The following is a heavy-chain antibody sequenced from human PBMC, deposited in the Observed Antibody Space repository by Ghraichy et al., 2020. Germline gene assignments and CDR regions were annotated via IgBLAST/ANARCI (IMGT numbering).Heavy chain of an antibody. J-gene: IGHJ6*02. CDR2: ISSSSNYI. D-gene: IGHD2-21*01. CDR3: ARASSVVRFYYYDGMDV. Sequence: GGSLRLSCAASGFTFSTFGMNWVRQAPGKGLEWVSSISSSSNYIYYADSVKGRFTISRDNAKNSLYLQMNSLRGENTAVYYCARASSVVRFYYYDGMDVWGQGTTVTVSS. V-gene: IGHV3-21*01. CDR1: GFTFSTFG.